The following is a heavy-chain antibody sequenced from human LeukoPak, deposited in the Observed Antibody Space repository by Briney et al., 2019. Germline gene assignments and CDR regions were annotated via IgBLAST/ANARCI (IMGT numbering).Heavy chain of an antibody. V-gene: IGHV3-9*03. CDR2: ISWNSGRI. CDR3: AKDTQADYYDSSGYTDY. Sequence: GGSLRLSCAASGFTFDDYGMHWIRQAPGKGLEWVSGISWNSGRIGYADSVEGRFTISRDNAKNSLYLQMNSLRAEDMALYYCAKDTQADYYDSSGYTDYWGQGTLVTVSS. D-gene: IGHD3-22*01. CDR1: GFTFDDYG. J-gene: IGHJ4*02.